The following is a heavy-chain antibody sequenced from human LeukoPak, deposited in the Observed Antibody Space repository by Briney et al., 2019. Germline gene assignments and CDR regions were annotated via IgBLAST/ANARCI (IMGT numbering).Heavy chain of an antibody. Sequence: GGSLRLSCAASGFTFSSYAMSWVRQAPGKGLEWVSAISGSGGSTYYADSVKGRFTISRDNYKNTLYLQMNSLRAEDTAVYYCAKDEEYSSSSPLDYWGQGTLVTVSS. J-gene: IGHJ4*02. D-gene: IGHD6-6*01. CDR3: AKDEEYSSSSPLDY. CDR1: GFTFSSYA. CDR2: ISGSGGST. V-gene: IGHV3-23*01.